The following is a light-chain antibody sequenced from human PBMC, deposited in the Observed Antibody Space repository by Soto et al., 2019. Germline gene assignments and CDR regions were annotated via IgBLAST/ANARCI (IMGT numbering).Light chain of an antibody. CDR2: DAS. V-gene: IGKV3-11*01. Sequence: EIVLTQSPATLSLSPGERATLSCRASQSVSRDLAWYQQKLGQAPRLLIYDASKRATGIPARFSGSGSGTDFTLTISSIEPEAFAVYYCHQRSHWPPGSTFGQGTRLEIK. CDR3: HQRSHWPPGST. CDR1: QSVSRD. J-gene: IGKJ5*01.